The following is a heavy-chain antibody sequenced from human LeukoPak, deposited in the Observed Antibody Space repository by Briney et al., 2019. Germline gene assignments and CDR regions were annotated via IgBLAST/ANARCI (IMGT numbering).Heavy chain of an antibody. CDR3: AGHDYYGSGSYR. CDR2: MYYSGST. CDR1: GGSISSYQ. J-gene: IGHJ5*02. V-gene: IGHV4-59*08. D-gene: IGHD3-10*01. Sequence: SETLSLTCTVSGGSISSYQWSWIRQPQGKGLEWIGYMYYSGSTKYNPSLKSRVTISGDTSKNQFSLKLISVTAADAAVYYCAGHDYYGSGSYRWGQGTLVTVSS.